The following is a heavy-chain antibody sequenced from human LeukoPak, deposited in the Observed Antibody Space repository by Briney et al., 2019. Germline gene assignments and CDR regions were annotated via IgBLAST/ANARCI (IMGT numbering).Heavy chain of an antibody. CDR3: AKDWGRDGYKNHAFDI. D-gene: IGHD5-24*01. V-gene: IGHV3-9*01. CDR1: GFAFDDYA. J-gene: IGHJ3*02. CDR2: ISWNSGSI. Sequence: GGSLRLSCAASGFAFDDYAMHWVRQAPGKGLEWVSGISWNSGSIGYADSVKGRFTISRDNAKNSLYLQMNSLRAEDTALYYCAKDWGRDGYKNHAFDIWGQGTMVTVSS.